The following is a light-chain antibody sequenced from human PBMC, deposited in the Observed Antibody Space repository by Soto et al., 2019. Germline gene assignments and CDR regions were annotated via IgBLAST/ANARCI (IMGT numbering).Light chain of an antibody. Sequence: QSVLTQPPSASGSPGQSVTISCTGTSSDVGGYNYVSWYQQHPGKAPKLMIYEVNKRPSGVPDRFSGSKSGNTASLTVSGLXAXXXADYYCSSYAGNNPWVFGGGTKLTVL. CDR2: EVN. V-gene: IGLV2-8*01. J-gene: IGLJ3*02. CDR1: SSDVGGYNY. CDR3: SSYAGNNPWV.